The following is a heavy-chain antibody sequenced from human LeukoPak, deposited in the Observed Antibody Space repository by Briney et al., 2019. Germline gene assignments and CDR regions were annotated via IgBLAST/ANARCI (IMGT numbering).Heavy chain of an antibody. CDR3: ASGTTNPHYFDY. CDR1: GFTFNSYW. Sequence: GGSLRLSCAASGFTFNSYWMTWVRQAPGKGLEWLANINQEESEKYYVDSVKGRFTISRDNAKNSLYLQMNSLRAEDTAVYYCASGTTNPHYFDYWGRGTLVTVSS. V-gene: IGHV3-7*05. J-gene: IGHJ4*02. CDR2: INQEESEK. D-gene: IGHD1-26*01.